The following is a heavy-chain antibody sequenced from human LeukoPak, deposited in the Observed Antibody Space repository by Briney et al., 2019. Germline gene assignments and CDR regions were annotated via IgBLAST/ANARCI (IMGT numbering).Heavy chain of an antibody. Sequence: SETLSLTCTVSGGSISSYYWSWIRQPPGKGLEWIGSIYDSGSTYYNPSLKSRVTISVDTPKNQFSLKLNSVTAADTAVYYCARHYGPWGQGTLVTVSS. J-gene: IGHJ5*02. CDR3: ARHYGP. D-gene: IGHD3-16*01. CDR2: IYDSGST. CDR1: GGSISSYY. V-gene: IGHV4-59*05.